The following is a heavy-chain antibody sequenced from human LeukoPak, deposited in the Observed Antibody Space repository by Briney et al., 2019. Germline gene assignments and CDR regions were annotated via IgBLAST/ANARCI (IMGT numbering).Heavy chain of an antibody. CDR2: IYYSGST. J-gene: IGHJ4*02. CDR3: ARHGDYGRWLQGYFDY. CDR1: GGSISSGVYY. D-gene: IGHD5-24*01. Sequence: SETLSLTCTVSGGSISSGVYYWSWIRQHPGKGLEWIGYIYYSGSTNYNPSLKSRVTISVDTSKNQFSLKLSSVTAADTAVYYCARHGDYGRWLQGYFDYWGQGTLVTVSS. V-gene: IGHV4-61*08.